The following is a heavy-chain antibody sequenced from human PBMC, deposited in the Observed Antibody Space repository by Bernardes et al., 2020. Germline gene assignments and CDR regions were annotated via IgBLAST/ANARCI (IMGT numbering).Heavy chain of an antibody. CDR3: AREREGDYGDYGSSWYFDL. J-gene: IGHJ2*01. Sequence: GSLRLSCAASGFTFSSYWMSWVRQAPGKGLEWVANIKQDGSEKYYVDSVKGRFTISRDNAKNSLYLQMNSLRAEDTAVYYCAREREGDYGDYGSSWYFDLWGRGTLVTVSS. CDR2: IKQDGSEK. V-gene: IGHV3-7*01. CDR1: GFTFSSYW. D-gene: IGHD4-17*01.